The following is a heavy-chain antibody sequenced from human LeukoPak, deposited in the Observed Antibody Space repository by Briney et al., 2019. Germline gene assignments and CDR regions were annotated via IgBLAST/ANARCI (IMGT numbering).Heavy chain of an antibody. Sequence: GRSLRLSCAASGFTFSSYGMRWVRQAPGKGLEWVAAISYDGSNKYYADSVKGRFTISRDNSKNTLYLQMNSLRAEDTAVYYCAKDRSPDYAAYYFDYWGQGTLVTVSS. CDR2: ISYDGSNK. V-gene: IGHV3-30*18. J-gene: IGHJ4*02. CDR3: AKDRSPDYAAYYFDY. D-gene: IGHD2-2*01. CDR1: GFTFSSYG.